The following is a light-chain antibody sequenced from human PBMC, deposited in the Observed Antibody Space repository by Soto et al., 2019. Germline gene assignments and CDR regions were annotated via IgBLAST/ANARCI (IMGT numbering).Light chain of an antibody. V-gene: IGKV1-5*03. Sequence: DIQMTQSPSTLSASVGDRVTITCRASQSISSWLAWYQQKPGKAPKLLIYKASSLESGVPSRFSGSGSGTEFTLTISSLQPDDFATYYCKQYTSYSWTFGQWTKGEIK. CDR2: KAS. CDR3: KQYTSYSWT. CDR1: QSISSW. J-gene: IGKJ1*01.